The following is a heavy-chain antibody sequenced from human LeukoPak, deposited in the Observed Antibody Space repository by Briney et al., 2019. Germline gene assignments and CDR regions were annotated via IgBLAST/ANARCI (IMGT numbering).Heavy chain of an antibody. J-gene: IGHJ6*03. CDR1: GGSISSYY. CDR3: ARSRVGAKKDYYYYYMDV. V-gene: IGHV4-59*01. Sequence: SETLSLTCTVSGGSISSYYWSWIRQPPGKGLEWIGYIYYSGSTNYNPSLKSRVTISVDTSKNQFSLKLGSVTAADTAVYYCARSRVGAKKDYYYYYMDVWGKGTTVTISS. D-gene: IGHD1-26*01. CDR2: IYYSGST.